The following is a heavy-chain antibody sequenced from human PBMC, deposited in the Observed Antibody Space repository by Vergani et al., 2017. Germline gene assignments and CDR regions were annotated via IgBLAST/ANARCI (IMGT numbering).Heavy chain of an antibody. CDR3: ARGNDDFWSGYYNHYYYYYMDV. Sequence: QVQLQESGPGLVKPSETLSLTCTVSGGSISSYYWSWIRQPLGKGLEWIGYIYYSGSTNYNPSLKSRVTISVDTSKNQFSLKLSSVTAADTAVYYCARGNDDFWSGYYNHYYYYYMDVWGKGTTVTVSS. V-gene: IGHV4-59*01. CDR1: GGSISSYY. CDR2: IYYSGST. D-gene: IGHD3-3*01. J-gene: IGHJ6*03.